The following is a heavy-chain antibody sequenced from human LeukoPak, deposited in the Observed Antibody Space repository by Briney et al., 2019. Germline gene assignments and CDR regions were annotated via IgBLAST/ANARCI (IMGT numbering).Heavy chain of an antibody. CDR3: ARDSSSINWFDP. V-gene: IGHV4-31*03. Sequence: SQTLSLTCTVSGGSISSGGYYWSWIRQHPGKGLEWIGYIYYSGSTYYNPSLKSRVTISVDTSKNQFSLKLSSVTAADTAVYYCARDSSSINWFDPWGQGTLVTVSS. D-gene: IGHD6-6*01. CDR2: IYYSGST. J-gene: IGHJ5*02. CDR1: GGSISSGGYY.